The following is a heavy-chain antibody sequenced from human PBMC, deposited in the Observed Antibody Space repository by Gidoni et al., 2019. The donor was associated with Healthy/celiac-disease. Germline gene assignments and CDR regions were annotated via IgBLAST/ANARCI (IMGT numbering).Heavy chain of an antibody. CDR1: GFTFGDYA. D-gene: IGHD3-3*01. CDR2: IRSKAYGGTT. CDR3: TRGGQAHYDFWSGYQYAFDI. V-gene: IGHV3-49*03. Sequence: EVQLVESGGGLVQPGRSLRLACTASGFTFGDYAMSWFRQAPGKGLEWVGFIRSKAYGGTTEYAASVKGRFTISRDDSKSSAYLQMNSLKTEDTAVYYCTRGGQAHYDFWSGYQYAFDIWGQGTMVTVSS. J-gene: IGHJ3*02.